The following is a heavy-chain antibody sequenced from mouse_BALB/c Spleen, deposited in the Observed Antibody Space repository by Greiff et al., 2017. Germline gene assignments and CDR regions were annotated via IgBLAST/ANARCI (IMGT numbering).Heavy chain of an antibody. CDR3: AKIYYGYDVYAMDY. Sequence: VQVVESGPGLVAPSQSLSITCTVSGFSLTSYGVHWVRQPPGKGLEWLGVIWAGGSTNYNSALMSRLSISKDNSKSQVFLKMNSLQTDDTAMYYCAKIYYGYDVYAMDYWGQGTSVTVSS. J-gene: IGHJ4*01. V-gene: IGHV2-9*02. D-gene: IGHD2-2*01. CDR2: IWAGGST. CDR1: GFSLTSYG.